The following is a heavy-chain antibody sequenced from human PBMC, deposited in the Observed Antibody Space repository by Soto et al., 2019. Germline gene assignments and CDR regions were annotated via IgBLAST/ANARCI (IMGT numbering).Heavy chain of an antibody. D-gene: IGHD4-17*01. Sequence: ASVKVSCKASGYTFTSYGISWVRQAPGQGLEWMGWISAYNGNTNYAQKLQGRVTMTTDTSTSTAYMELRSLRTDDTAVYYCARDLGKYGDGSDAFDIWGQGTMVTVSS. CDR3: ARDLGKYGDGSDAFDI. V-gene: IGHV1-18*01. J-gene: IGHJ3*02. CDR1: GYTFTSYG. CDR2: ISAYNGNT.